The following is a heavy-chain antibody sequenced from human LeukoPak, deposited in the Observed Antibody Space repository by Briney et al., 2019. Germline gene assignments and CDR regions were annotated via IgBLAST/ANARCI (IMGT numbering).Heavy chain of an antibody. CDR3: AKELLRSLFAFDI. CDR1: GFTFSSYA. CDR2: IIGSGGST. D-gene: IGHD3-10*02. V-gene: IGHV3-23*01. Sequence: GGSLRLSCAASGFTFSSYAMSWVRQAPGKGLEWVSAIIGSGGSTYYADSVKGRFTISRDNSKNTLYLQVNSLRAEDTAVYYCAKELLRSLFAFDIWGQGTMVTVSS. J-gene: IGHJ3*02.